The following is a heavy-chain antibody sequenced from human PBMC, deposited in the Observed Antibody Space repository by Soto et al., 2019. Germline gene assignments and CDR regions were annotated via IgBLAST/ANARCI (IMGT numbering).Heavy chain of an antibody. CDR1: GFTFSNYF. J-gene: IGHJ5*02. V-gene: IGHV3-74*01. CDR2: MSGDGKTI. CDR3: ARTYVPGIAGFDP. D-gene: IGHD1-1*01. Sequence: PGGSLRLSCAASGFTFSNYFMHWVRQVPGEGLVWVSRMSGDGKTISYADSVKGRFTISRDNAKNTLYLQMNSLRVEDTAVYYCARTYVPGIAGFDPWSQGTLVTVSS.